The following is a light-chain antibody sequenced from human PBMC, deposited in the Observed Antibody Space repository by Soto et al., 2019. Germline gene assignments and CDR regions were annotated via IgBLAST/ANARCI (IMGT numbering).Light chain of an antibody. CDR1: QSIATY. Sequence: EVVLTQSPATLSLSPGERATLSCRASQSIATYLAWYQQKPGRAPSLLIFDASNRATGIPARFSGSGSGTDFTLTISRLEPEDSAVYFCQHYSSQTFGQGTKVDTK. CDR2: DAS. J-gene: IGKJ1*01. CDR3: QHYSSQT. V-gene: IGKV3-11*01.